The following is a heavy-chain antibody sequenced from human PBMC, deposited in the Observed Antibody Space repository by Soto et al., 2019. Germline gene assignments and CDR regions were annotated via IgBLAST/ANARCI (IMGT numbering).Heavy chain of an antibody. CDR1: GYTFTSYA. J-gene: IGHJ4*02. CDR3: ARLVAGYPFDY. V-gene: IGHV1-3*01. D-gene: IGHD5-12*01. Sequence: QVQLVQSGAEVKKPGASVKVSCKASGYTFTSYAMNWVRQAPGQRLEWMGWINAGNGNTKYSQKFQGRVTITRDTAASTAYMELSSLRSEDTAVYYCARLVAGYPFDYWGQGTLVTVSS. CDR2: INAGNGNT.